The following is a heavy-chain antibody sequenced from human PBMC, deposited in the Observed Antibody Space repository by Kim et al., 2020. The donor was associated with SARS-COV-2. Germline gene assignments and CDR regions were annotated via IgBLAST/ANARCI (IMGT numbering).Heavy chain of an antibody. D-gene: IGHD2-2*01. CDR1: GFTFSSYS. CDR3: TLDGYCSSTSCYH. CDR2: ISSSSSYI. J-gene: IGHJ4*02. V-gene: IGHV3-21*01. Sequence: GGSLRLSCAASGFTFSSYSMNWVRQAPGKGLEWVSSISSSSSYIYYADSVKGRFTISRDNAKNSLYLQMHSRRAEDTAVYYCTLDGYCSSTSCYHWGQGTLVTVSS.